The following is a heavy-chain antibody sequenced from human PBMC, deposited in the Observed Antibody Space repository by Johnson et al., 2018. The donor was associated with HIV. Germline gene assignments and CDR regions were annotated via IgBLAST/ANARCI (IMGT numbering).Heavy chain of an antibody. CDR2: ISSSGSTI. V-gene: IGHV3-11*01. Sequence: QVQLVESGGGLVKPGGSLRLSCAASGFTFSDYYMSWIRQAPGKGLEWVSYISSSGSTIYYADSVKGRFTISRDNSKYTLYLQVNSLRAEDTAVYYCAKDYVDTASDDAFDIWGQGTMVTVSS. D-gene: IGHD5-18*01. CDR1: GFTFSDYY. CDR3: AKDYVDTASDDAFDI. J-gene: IGHJ3*02.